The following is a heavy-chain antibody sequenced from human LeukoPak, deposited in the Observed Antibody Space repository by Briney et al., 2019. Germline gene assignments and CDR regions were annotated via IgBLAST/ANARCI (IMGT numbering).Heavy chain of an antibody. V-gene: IGHV3-33*06. D-gene: IGHD1-1*01. CDR2: IWYDGSNK. CDR1: GFTFSSYG. CDR3: AKVHGVPY. Sequence: GRSLRLSCAASGFTFSSYGMHWVRQAPGKGLEWVAVIWYDGSNKYYADSVKGRFTISRDNSKNTLYLQMNSLRVEDTALYYCAKVHGVPYWGQGTLVTVSS. J-gene: IGHJ4*02.